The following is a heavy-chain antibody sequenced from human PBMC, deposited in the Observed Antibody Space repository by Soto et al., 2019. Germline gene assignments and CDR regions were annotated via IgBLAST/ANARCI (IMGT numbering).Heavy chain of an antibody. V-gene: IGHV1-3*01. CDR2: INAGNGNT. CDR3: ARSHGIGGAMWRYFEY. CDR1: GYTLSNYA. D-gene: IGHD1-26*01. Sequence: QVQLVQSGAEVKKPGASVKISCMASGYTLSNYALQWVRQAPGQRLEWMGWINAGNGNTQYSQKFQGRVTFTRDTSASTAYMELSSLRPEDTAVYYCARSHGIGGAMWRYFEYWGQGTLVTVSS. J-gene: IGHJ4*02.